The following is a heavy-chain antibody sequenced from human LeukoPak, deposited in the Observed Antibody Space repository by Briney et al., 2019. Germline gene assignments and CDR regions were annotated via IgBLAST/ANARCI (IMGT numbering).Heavy chain of an antibody. D-gene: IGHD3-22*01. V-gene: IGHV4-31*03. CDR2: IYYSGST. CDR1: GGSISSGGYY. CDR3: ARGPTLDFYDSSGYYYFDY. Sequence: SETLSLTCTVSGGSISSGGYYWRWIRQHPGKGLEWIGYIYYSGSTYYNPSLKSRVTISVDTSKNQFSLKLSSVTAADTAVYYCARGPTLDFYDSSGYYYFDYWGQGTLVTVSS. J-gene: IGHJ4*02.